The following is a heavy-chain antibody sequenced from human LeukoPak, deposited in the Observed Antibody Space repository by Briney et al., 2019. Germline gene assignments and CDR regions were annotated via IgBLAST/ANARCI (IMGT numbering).Heavy chain of an antibody. CDR1: GFTFHSYS. Sequence: PGGSLRLSCAASGFTFHSYSMHWVRQAPAKGLEWHSRINGDESSTGYADSGKGRFTIAKDNAKNTLYLQMNSLRAEDTAVYYCARDRTASGDYWGQGTLVTVSS. CDR2: INGDESST. CDR3: ARDRTASGDY. D-gene: IGHD6-13*01. J-gene: IGHJ4*02. V-gene: IGHV3-74*01.